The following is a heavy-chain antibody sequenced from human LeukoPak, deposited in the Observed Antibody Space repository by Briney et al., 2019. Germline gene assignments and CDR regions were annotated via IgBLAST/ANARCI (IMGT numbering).Heavy chain of an antibody. V-gene: IGHV4-59*13. Sequence: SETLSLTCTVSGGSISSYYWSWIRRPPGKGLEWIGYIYYCGSTNYNPSLKSRVTISVDTSKNQFSLKLSSVTAADTDVYYCARNSSGVYFWGQGTLVTVSS. CDR1: GGSISSYY. D-gene: IGHD6-19*01. CDR2: IYYCGST. J-gene: IGHJ4*02. CDR3: ARNSSGVYF.